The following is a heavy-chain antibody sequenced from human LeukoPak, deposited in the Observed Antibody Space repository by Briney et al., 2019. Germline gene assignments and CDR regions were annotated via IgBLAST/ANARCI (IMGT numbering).Heavy chain of an antibody. V-gene: IGHV3-11*01. Sequence: GGSLRLSCAASGFTFSDYYMSWIRQAPGKGLEWVSYISSCGSTIYYADSVKGRFTISRDSAKNSLYLQMNSLRAEDTAVYYCARDGGARSSSWYPFDYWGQGTLVTVSS. CDR2: ISSCGSTI. D-gene: IGHD6-13*01. CDR1: GFTFSDYY. J-gene: IGHJ4*02. CDR3: ARDGGARSSSWYPFDY.